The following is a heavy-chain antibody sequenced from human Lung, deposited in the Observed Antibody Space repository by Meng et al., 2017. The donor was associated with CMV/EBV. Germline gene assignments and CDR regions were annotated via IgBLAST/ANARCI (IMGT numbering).Heavy chain of an antibody. V-gene: IGHV3-15*01. CDR3: TTSIRITMVRGVIFRDV. CDR1: GFTFSNAW. J-gene: IGHJ6*02. Sequence: GGSLRLXCSASGFTFSNAWMSWVRQAPGKGLEWVGRIKRKNDGGTTDYAAPVKGRFTISRDDSKNTLYLQMNSLKTEDTAVYYCTTSIRITMVRGVIFRDVSGQGTTVTVSS. CDR2: IKRKNDGGTT. D-gene: IGHD3-10*01.